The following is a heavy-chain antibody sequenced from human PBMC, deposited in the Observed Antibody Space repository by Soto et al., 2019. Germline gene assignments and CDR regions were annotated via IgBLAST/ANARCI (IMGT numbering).Heavy chain of an antibody. CDR2: ISSDGSSY. D-gene: IGHD1-26*01. CDR3: AKDRGLAESGTWSHYYYGMDV. V-gene: IGHV3-30*18. J-gene: IGHJ6*02. Sequence: QVQLLESGGGVVQPGRSVRLSCVASGFTLTNNGMHWVREAPGQGLEWVAVISSDGSSYYYGDSVRGRFTISRDTSKNTLFLEMNSLTTADTAVYYCAKDRGLAESGTWSHYYYGMDVWGQGTSVTVS. CDR1: GFTLTNNG.